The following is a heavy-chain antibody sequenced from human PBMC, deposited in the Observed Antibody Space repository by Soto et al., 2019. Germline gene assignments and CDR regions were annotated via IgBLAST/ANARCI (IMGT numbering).Heavy chain of an antibody. J-gene: IGHJ4*02. Sequence: EVQLVQSGGGLVKPGGSLRFSCAASGFTFSIYSMNWVRQAPGKGLEWVSSISSSGNYIYDADSMKGRFTVSRDNAKNSLYLQMNSLRAEDTAVYYCARDRSDYGGYDYWGQGDLVTVSS. CDR3: ARDRSDYGGYDY. D-gene: IGHD4-17*01. CDR1: GFTFSIYS. V-gene: IGHV3-21*01. CDR2: ISSSGNYI.